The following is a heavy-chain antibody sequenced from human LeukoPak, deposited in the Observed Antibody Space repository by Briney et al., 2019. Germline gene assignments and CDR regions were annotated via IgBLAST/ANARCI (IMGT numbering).Heavy chain of an antibody. CDR3: ARCWYSSGWYYFDY. J-gene: IGHJ4*02. CDR2: MNPNSGNT. Sequence: ASVKVSCKASGYTFTSYDINWVRQATGQGLEWMGWMNPNSGNTGYAQKFQGRVTMTRNTSISTAYMELSSLRSEDTAVYYCARCWYSSGWYYFDYWGQGTLVTVSS. CDR1: GYTFTSYD. D-gene: IGHD6-19*01. V-gene: IGHV1-8*01.